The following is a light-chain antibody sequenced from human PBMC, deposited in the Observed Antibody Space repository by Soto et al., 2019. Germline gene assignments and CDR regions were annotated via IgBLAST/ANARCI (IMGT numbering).Light chain of an antibody. V-gene: IGLV2-8*01. Sequence: QSALTQPPSASGSPGQSVTISCTGTSSDVGGYNYVSWYQQHPGKAPKLMIYEVSKRPSGVPDRFSGSKSGNTASLTASGLQAEDEAEYYCSSYAGSNNYVYGTGTKLTVL. CDR1: SSDVGGYNY. CDR3: SSYAGSNNYV. J-gene: IGLJ1*01. CDR2: EVS.